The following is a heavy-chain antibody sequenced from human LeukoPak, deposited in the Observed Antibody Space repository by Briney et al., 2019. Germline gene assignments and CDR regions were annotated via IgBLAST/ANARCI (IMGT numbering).Heavy chain of an antibody. CDR1: GYTFTSYG. V-gene: IGHV1-18*01. CDR2: ISAYNGNT. J-gene: IGHJ4*02. CDR3: ARGLSIWFGVYFDY. Sequence: ASVKVSCKASGYTFTSYGISWVRQAPGQGLEWMGWISAYNGNTNYAQKLQGRVTITRNTSISTAYMELSSLRSEDTAVYYCARGLSIWFGVYFDYWGQGTLVTVSS. D-gene: IGHD3-10*01.